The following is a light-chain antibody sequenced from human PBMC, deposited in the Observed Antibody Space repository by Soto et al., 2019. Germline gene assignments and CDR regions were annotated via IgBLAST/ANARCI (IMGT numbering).Light chain of an antibody. V-gene: IGLV2-11*01. Sequence: QSVLTQPASVSGSPGQSITISCTGTITDIGAYNYVSWYQQHPGKAPKLMIYDVSKRPSGVPDRFSGSKSGNTASLTISGLQAEDEADYYCCSYAGSYTFSYVFGTGTKLTVL. CDR3: CSYAGSYTFSYV. J-gene: IGLJ1*01. CDR2: DVS. CDR1: ITDIGAYNY.